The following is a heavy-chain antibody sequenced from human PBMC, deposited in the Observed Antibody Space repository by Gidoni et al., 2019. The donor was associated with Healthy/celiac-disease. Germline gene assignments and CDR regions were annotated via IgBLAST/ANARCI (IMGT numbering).Heavy chain of an antibody. CDR3: ARDKGGGSYAGLG. V-gene: IGHV1-69*01. D-gene: IGHD1-26*01. CDR1: GGTFSRYA. J-gene: IGHJ4*02. Sequence: QVQLVQSGAEVKKPGSSVQVYCKASGGTFSRYAISWVLQAHGQGLEWMGGIIPIFGTANYAQKFQGRVTIPADDSTSTAYMELSSLRSEDTAVYYCARDKGGGSYAGLGWGQGTLVTVSS. CDR2: IIPIFGTA.